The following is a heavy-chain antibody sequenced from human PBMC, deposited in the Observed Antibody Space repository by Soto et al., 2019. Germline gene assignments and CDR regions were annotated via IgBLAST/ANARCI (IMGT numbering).Heavy chain of an antibody. J-gene: IGHJ4*02. D-gene: IGHD1-26*01. CDR3: ARYSGSYWHYLDF. V-gene: IGHV5-51*01. Sequence: HGESLKISCKGSGYSFASHWVAWVRQMPGKGLEWIGTIYPGDSDTKYSSAFRGHVTISADTSVSTAYLQWRSLEATDSAIYYCARYSGSYWHYLDFWGQGTLVTVSS. CDR1: GYSFASHW. CDR2: IYPGDSDT.